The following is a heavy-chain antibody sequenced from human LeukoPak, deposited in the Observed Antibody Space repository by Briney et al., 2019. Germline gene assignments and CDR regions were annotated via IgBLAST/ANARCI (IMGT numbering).Heavy chain of an antibody. Sequence: PSETLSLTCTVSGGSISGYYWSWIRQPPGQGLEWIGFIYYRGTSKYNPSLMSRVTMSVDTSKNQVSLKLSSVAAADTAVYYCARHYCSGGNCYYFDHWGQGTLVTVSS. CDR3: ARHYCSGGNCYYFDH. V-gene: IGHV4-59*08. J-gene: IGHJ4*02. CDR2: IYYRGTS. D-gene: IGHD2-15*01. CDR1: GGSISGYY.